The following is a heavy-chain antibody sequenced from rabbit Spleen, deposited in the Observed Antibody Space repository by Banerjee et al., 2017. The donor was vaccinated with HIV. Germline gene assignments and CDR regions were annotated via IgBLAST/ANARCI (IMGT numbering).Heavy chain of an antibody. Sequence: QSLQESGGGLFQPGASLTLTCKASGFDINSYWMWWVRQAPGKGLEWIACIYNGDGSTYYASWVNGRFTISKTSSTTVTLQLNSLTAADTATYFCAREDAGGNWYVDLWGQGTLVTVS. CDR2: IYNGDGST. CDR3: AREDAGGNWYVDL. V-gene: IGHV1S40*01. CDR1: GFDINSYW. D-gene: IGHD4-2*01. J-gene: IGHJ3*01.